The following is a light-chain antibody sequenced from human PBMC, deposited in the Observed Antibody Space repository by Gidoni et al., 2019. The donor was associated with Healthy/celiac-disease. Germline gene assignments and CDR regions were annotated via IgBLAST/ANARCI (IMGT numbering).Light chain of an antibody. Sequence: NFMLPQPHPVSESPGKTVTISCTRSRGSIASHDLQWYHQRPGSSPTTVIYEDNQRPSGVPDRFSGSIDSSSNSASLTISGPKTEDEADYYCQSYDSSNFVVFGGGTKLTVL. V-gene: IGLV6-57*01. J-gene: IGLJ2*01. CDR3: QSYDSSNFVV. CDR2: EDN. CDR1: RGSIASHD.